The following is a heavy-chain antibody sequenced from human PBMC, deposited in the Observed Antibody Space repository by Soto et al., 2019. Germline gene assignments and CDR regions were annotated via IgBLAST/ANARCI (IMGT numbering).Heavy chain of an antibody. J-gene: IGHJ4*02. CDR1: GDSINNYY. Sequence: VRLQESGPGLVEPSETLSLTCSVSGDSINNYYWSWIRQPAGKGLEWIGRIYSSGSANYNPSLKARCTMSVDTSKTQVFLSVTSVTAADTAVYFCARGGTRSADLPTYWGQGIQVIVSS. CDR3: ARGGTRSADLPTY. V-gene: IGHV4-4*07. D-gene: IGHD1-1*01. CDR2: IYSSGSA.